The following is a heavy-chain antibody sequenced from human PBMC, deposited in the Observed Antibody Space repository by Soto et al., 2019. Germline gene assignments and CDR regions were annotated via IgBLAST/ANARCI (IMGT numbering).Heavy chain of an antibody. V-gene: IGHV3-74*01. CDR2: INSDGSIT. J-gene: IGHJ4*02. Sequence: RRLSCAVSGFTFSSNWMHWVRQAPGKGLVWVSRINSDGSITSYADSVKGQFTISRDNAKNTLYLQMNSLRAEDTAVYYCARGSSSWYVSFDYWGQGILVTVSS. CDR1: GFTFSSNW. CDR3: ARGSSSWYVSFDY. D-gene: IGHD6-13*01.